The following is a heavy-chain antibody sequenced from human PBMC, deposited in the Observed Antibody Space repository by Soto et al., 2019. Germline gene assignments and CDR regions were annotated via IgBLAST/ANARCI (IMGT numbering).Heavy chain of an antibody. J-gene: IGHJ4*02. CDR2: ISHRGSV. D-gene: IGHD6-19*01. Sequence: QVLLQESGPGLVQPSGTLSLSCAVSGDSVSSHYFWGWVRQPPGKGLEWVGDISHRGSVNYNPSLQSRITLSMDKSKNQFSLRLNSVTAADTAVYYCARSFGWYAIDYWGQGPLVIVSS. V-gene: IGHV4-4*02. CDR3: ARSFGWYAIDY. CDR1: GDSVSSHYF.